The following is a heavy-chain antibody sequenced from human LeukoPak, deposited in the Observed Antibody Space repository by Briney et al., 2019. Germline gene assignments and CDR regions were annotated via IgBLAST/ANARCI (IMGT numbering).Heavy chain of an antibody. V-gene: IGHV1-46*01. CDR1: GYTFTRNF. CDR3: ARESCSGGSCYYFDY. D-gene: IGHD2-15*01. CDR2: FNPSGGSA. Sequence: ASVKVFCKASGYTFTRNFMHWVRQAPGHGLEWRGVFNPSGGSANYSQNFQGRVTMTRDTSTSTVYMEMSSLRSEDTAVYYCARESCSGGSCYYFDYWGQGTLVTVSS. J-gene: IGHJ4*02.